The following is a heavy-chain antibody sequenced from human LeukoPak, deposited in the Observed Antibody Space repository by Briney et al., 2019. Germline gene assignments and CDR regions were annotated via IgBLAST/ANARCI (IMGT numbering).Heavy chain of an antibody. J-gene: IGHJ4*02. CDR1: GLPIADFA. CDR3: AKESGKFDY. Sequence: GGSLGLSCVASGLPIADFAMHWVRQAPGKGLEWVSLISGDGVSTFYADSVKGRFSISRDNSKNSLYLEMNSLRTEDAAMYYCAKESGKFDYWGQGTLVAVSS. CDR2: ISGDGVST. V-gene: IGHV3-43*02.